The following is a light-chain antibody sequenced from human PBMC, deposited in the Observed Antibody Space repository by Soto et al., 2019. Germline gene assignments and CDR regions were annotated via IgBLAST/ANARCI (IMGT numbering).Light chain of an antibody. CDR1: QSISSW. CDR3: QQYNSDSPYT. CDR2: KAS. V-gene: IGKV1-5*03. J-gene: IGKJ2*01. Sequence: DIQMTQSPSTLSASVGDRVTITCRASQSISSWLAWYQLKPGKDPKLLIYKASSLESGVPPRVSGSGSGTEFNLTISSLQPDDVAAYYCQQYNSDSPYTFGQGTKLEIK.